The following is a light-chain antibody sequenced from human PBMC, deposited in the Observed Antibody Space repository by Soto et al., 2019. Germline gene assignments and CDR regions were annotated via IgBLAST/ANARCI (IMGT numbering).Light chain of an antibody. CDR1: QSVRNNF. CDR3: QQYGDSPPRYT. V-gene: IGKV3-20*01. CDR2: LAS. J-gene: IGKJ2*01. Sequence: EIVLTQSPGTLSLSPGEIATLSCRASQSVRNNFLSWYQQRPGQAPRLLIYLASTRAAGIPDRFSGSGSGTDFTLTISRLEPEDFAVYYCQQYGDSPPRYTFGQGTKLEI.